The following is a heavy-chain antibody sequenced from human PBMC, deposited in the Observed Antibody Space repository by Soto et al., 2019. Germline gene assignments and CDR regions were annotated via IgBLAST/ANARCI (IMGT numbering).Heavy chain of an antibody. V-gene: IGHV3-33*01. CDR3: AREYCSGGRCYYYGMDV. D-gene: IGHD2-15*01. CDR1: GFTFSSYG. Sequence: QVQLVESGGGVVQPGRSLRLSCAASGFTFSSYGMHWVRQAPDKGLEWVAVIWYDGSNKYYADSVKGRFTISRDNSKNTLYLEMNSRRAEDTAVYYCAREYCSGGRCYYYGMDVWGQGTTVTVSS. CDR2: IWYDGSNK. J-gene: IGHJ6*02.